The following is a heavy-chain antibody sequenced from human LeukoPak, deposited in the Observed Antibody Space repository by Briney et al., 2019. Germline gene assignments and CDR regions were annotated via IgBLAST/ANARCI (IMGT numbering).Heavy chain of an antibody. V-gene: IGHV3-7*01. CDR1: GFTFSSYW. CDR3: ARPYYDFWSGYYTDPFDY. J-gene: IGHJ4*02. Sequence: GGSLRLSCAASGFTFSSYWMSWVRQAPGKGLELVANIKQDGSEKYYVDSVKGRFTISRDNAKNSLYLQMNSLRAEDTAVYYCARPYYDFWSGYYTDPFDYWGQGTLVTVSS. CDR2: IKQDGSEK. D-gene: IGHD3-3*01.